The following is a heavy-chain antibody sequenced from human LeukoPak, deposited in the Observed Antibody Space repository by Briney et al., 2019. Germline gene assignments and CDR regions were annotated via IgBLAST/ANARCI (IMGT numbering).Heavy chain of an antibody. CDR3: AKDAVAGTWLHY. CDR2: IRGDGRTT. CDR1: GFTFGDYA. D-gene: IGHD6-19*01. V-gene: IGHV3-43*02. Sequence: GGSLRLSCAASGFTFGDYAMHWIRQAPGKGLEWVSLIRGDGRTTSYAGSVRGRFTISRDNSKNSLYLQMSSLRGEDTAMYYCAKDAVAGTWLHYWGQGTLVTVSS. J-gene: IGHJ4*02.